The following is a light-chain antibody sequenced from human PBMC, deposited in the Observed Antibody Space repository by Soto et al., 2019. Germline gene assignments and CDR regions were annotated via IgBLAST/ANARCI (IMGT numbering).Light chain of an antibody. CDR2: DVT. CDR1: GNNVGAYNY. Sequence: QSALTQPRSVSGSPGQSVTISCTGTGNNVGAYNYVSWYQQHPGRPPKLMIYDVTKWPSGVPERSSGSKSGNTASLTISGLQAEDEADYFCCSYAGGYIYLFGTGTKVNVL. J-gene: IGLJ1*01. V-gene: IGLV2-11*01. CDR3: CSYAGGYIYL.